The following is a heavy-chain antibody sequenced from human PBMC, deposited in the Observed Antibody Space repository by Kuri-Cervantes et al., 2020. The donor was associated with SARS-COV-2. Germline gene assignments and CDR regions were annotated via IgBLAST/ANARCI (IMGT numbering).Heavy chain of an antibody. D-gene: IGHD3-10*01. J-gene: IGHJ4*02. Sequence: SETLSLTCTVSGVSISSADYYWSWIRQPPGQGLELIGYIYYIGSTFYNTSLKSRVNISLDTSNNQFSLRLSSVTAADTAVYYCARDRGTWDFDYWGQGTLVTVSS. V-gene: IGHV4-30-4*08. CDR2: IYYIGST. CDR1: GVSISSADYY. CDR3: ARDRGTWDFDY.